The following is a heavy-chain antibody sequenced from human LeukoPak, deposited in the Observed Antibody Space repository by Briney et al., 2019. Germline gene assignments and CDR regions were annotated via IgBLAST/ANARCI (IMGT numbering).Heavy chain of an antibody. CDR1: GGTFSSYA. CDR2: IIPIFGTA. CDR3: ARVRDQLLLFGSFDY. Sequence: SVKVSCKASGGTFSSYAISWVRQAPGQGLEWMGGIIPIFGTANYAQKFQGRVTITADESTSTAYMELSSLRSEVTAVYYCARVRDQLLLFGSFDYWGQGTLVTVSS. V-gene: IGHV1-69*01. D-gene: IGHD2-2*01. J-gene: IGHJ4*02.